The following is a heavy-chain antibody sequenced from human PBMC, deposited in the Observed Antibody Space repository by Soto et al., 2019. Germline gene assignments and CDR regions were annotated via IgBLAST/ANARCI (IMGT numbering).Heavy chain of an antibody. V-gene: IGHV3-23*01. CDR3: AKDGNWLDVYYDV. J-gene: IGHJ4*02. D-gene: IGHD3-16*01. CDR2: ISGSGGSGRG. Sequence: EVQLLESGGGLVQPGGSLRLSCVGSGFSFRKYAMNWVRQAPGKGLEWVSGISGSGGSGRGFYADPVKGRFTISRDNSKNTLYLHMTNLRAEDTAVYYCAKDGNWLDVYYDVWGQGTPVTVSS. CDR1: GFSFRKYA.